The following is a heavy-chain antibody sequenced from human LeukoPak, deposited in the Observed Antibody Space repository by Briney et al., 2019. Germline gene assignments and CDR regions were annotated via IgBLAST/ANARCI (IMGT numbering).Heavy chain of an antibody. J-gene: IGHJ4*02. CDR2: IYSGGNT. CDR1: GFSVTSSH. Sequence: PGGSLRLSCAASGFSVTSSHMSWVRQAPGKGLEWVSIIYSGGNTDYAGSMQGRFAISRDNSKNTLYLQMNSLRPEDTAVYYCARESAPHHGLDYWGQGTLVTVSP. V-gene: IGHV3-66*01. CDR3: ARESAPHHGLDY. D-gene: IGHD5-24*01.